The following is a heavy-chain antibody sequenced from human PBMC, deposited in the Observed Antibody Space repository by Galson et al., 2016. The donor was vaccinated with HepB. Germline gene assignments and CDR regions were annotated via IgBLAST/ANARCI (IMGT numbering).Heavy chain of an antibody. CDR1: GFTCSNYW. D-gene: IGHD2-2*01. Sequence: SMRPSCAASGFTCSNYWMSRVRQTPGKGLEWVANIKQDGREQFYVDSVKGRFTISRDNAKSSLYLQLNRLRVEDTALSYCARDRFFVVAPAAGTFDVWGQGRMVTVSS. J-gene: IGHJ3*01. V-gene: IGHV3-7*04. CDR3: ARDRFFVVAPAAGTFDV. CDR2: IKQDGREQ.